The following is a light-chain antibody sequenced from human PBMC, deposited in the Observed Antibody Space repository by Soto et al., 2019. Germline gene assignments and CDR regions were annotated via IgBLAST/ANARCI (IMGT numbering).Light chain of an antibody. CDR1: QSVSSSY. J-gene: IGKJ3*01. CDR3: QQYNKWPLFT. Sequence: EIVLTQSPGTLSLSPGERATLSCRASQSVSSSYLAWYQQKPGQAPRLLIYGASSRATGIPDRFSGSGSGTEFTLTISSLQSEDFAVYYCQQYNKWPLFTFGPGTKVDIK. CDR2: GAS. V-gene: IGKV3-20*01.